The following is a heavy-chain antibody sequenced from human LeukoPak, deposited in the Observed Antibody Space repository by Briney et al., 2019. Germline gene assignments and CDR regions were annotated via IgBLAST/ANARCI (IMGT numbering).Heavy chain of an antibody. CDR1: RGTFSSYA. CDR3: ARDGLEGRRGEYYYYYYYMDV. D-gene: IGHD3-10*01. CDR2: IIPIFGTA. J-gene: IGHJ6*03. V-gene: IGHV1-69*06. Sequence: ASVKVSCKASRGTFSSYAISWVRQAPGQGLEWMGGIIPIFGTANYAQKFQGRVTITADKSTSTAYMELSSLRSEDTAVYYCARDGLEGRRGEYYYYYYYMDVWGKGTTVTVSS.